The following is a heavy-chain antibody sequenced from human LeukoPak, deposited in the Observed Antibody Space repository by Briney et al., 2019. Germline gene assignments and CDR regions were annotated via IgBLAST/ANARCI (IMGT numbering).Heavy chain of an antibody. CDR1: GFTFSSYW. D-gene: IGHD1-1*01. J-gene: IGHJ4*02. CDR3: ARDGTFRIYDY. Sequence: GGSLRLSCAASGFTFSSYWMTWVRQAPGKGLEWVASIKQDGNEKYYVDSVKGRFTISRDNARNSLYLQMSSLRADDTAVYYCARDGTFRIYDYWGQGTLVTVSS. V-gene: IGHV3-7*01. CDR2: IKQDGNEK.